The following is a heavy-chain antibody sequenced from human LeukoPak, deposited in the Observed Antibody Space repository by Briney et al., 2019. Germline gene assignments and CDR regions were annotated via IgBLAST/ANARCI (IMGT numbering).Heavy chain of an antibody. CDR2: ISNDGSNK. J-gene: IGHJ4*02. CDR1: GFILSTYI. Sequence: QPGGSLRLSCAASGFILSTYIVHWVRQGPGKGLEWVAVISNDGSNKYYADSVKGRFTISRDNSKNTLYLQMNSLRAEDTAVYYCSAMVKVYFDYWGQGTLVTVSS. D-gene: IGHD5-18*01. CDR3: SAMVKVYFDY. V-gene: IGHV3-30*04.